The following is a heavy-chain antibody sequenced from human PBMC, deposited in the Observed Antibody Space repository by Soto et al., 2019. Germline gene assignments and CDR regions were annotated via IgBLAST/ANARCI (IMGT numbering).Heavy chain of an antibody. V-gene: IGHV3-74*01. D-gene: IGHD5-18*01. Sequence: GGSLRLSCAASGFTFSSYWMHWVRQAPGKGLVWVSRINSDGSSTSYADSVKGRFTISRDNAKNTLYLQMNSLRAEDTAVYYCARVIQLWSRYGEYYFDYWGQGTLVTVSS. CDR2: INSDGSST. J-gene: IGHJ4*02. CDR3: ARVIQLWSRYGEYYFDY. CDR1: GFTFSSYW.